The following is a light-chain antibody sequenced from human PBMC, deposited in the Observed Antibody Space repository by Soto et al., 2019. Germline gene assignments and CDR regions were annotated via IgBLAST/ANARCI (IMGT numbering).Light chain of an antibody. J-gene: IGKJ2*01. V-gene: IGKV3-20*01. CDR1: QTVSSSY. Sequence: EIVLTQSPGTLSVSPGERVTLSCRASQTVSSSYLAWYQHKPGQAPRLLIYGASSRASGIPDRISGSGSGTDFTLTISRLEPEDFAVYYCQQYGTSPYTFGQGTKLEI. CDR3: QQYGTSPYT. CDR2: GAS.